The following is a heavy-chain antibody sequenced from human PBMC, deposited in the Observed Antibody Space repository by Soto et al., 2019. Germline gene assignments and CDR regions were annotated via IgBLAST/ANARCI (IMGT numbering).Heavy chain of an antibody. D-gene: IGHD3-10*01. V-gene: IGHV3-23*01. CDR1: GFTFSSYA. CDR2: ISGSGGST. J-gene: IGHJ6*04. Sequence: GGSLRLSCAASGFTFSSYAMSWVRQAPGKGLEWVSAISGSGGSTYYADSVKGRFTISRDNSKNTLYLQMNSLRAEDTAVYYCAKGMGYGSGNEPSGMDVWGKGTTVTVSS. CDR3: AKGMGYGSGNEPSGMDV.